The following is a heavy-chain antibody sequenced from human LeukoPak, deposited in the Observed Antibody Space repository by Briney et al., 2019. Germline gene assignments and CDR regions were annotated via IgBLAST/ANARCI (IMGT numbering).Heavy chain of an antibody. CDR3: ARGPRTRWAYYYYMDV. V-gene: IGHV4-39*07. J-gene: IGHJ6*03. CDR1: GGSISSSSYY. CDR2: IYYSGST. Sequence: KPSETLSLTCTVSGGSISSSSYYWGWIRQPPGKGLEWIGSIYYSGSTYYNPSLKSRVTISVDTSKNQFSLKLSSVTAADTAVYYCARGPRTRWAYYYYMDVWGKGTTVTVSS. D-gene: IGHD1-26*01.